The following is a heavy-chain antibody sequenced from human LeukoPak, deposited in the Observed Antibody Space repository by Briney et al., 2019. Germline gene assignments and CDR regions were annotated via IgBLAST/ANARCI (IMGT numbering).Heavy chain of an antibody. D-gene: IGHD6-19*01. V-gene: IGHV3-30*02. CDR3: AKIGAVAGHFDY. J-gene: IGHJ4*02. CDR1: GFTFSRYG. CDR2: IRYDGSDK. Sequence: GGSLRLSCVASGFTFSRYGMHWVRQAPGKGLEWVAFIRYDGSDKFYADSVKGRFTIFRDNSKNTLYLQMNSLRAEDTAVYYCAKIGAVAGHFDYWGQGTLVTVSS.